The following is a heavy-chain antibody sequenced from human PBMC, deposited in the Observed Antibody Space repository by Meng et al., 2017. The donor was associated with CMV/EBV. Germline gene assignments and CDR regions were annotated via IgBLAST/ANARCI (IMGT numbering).Heavy chain of an antibody. CDR1: GFTFSSYG. CDR3: ARVRRVVTEGSDYGMDV. CDR2: IWYDGSNK. Sequence: GGSLRLSCAASGFTFSSYGMHWVRQAPGKGLEWVAVIWYDGSNKYYADSVKGRFTISRDNSKNTLYLQMNGLRAEDTAVYYCARVRRVVTEGSDYGMDVWGQGTTVTVSS. V-gene: IGHV3-33*01. J-gene: IGHJ6*02. D-gene: IGHD3-3*01.